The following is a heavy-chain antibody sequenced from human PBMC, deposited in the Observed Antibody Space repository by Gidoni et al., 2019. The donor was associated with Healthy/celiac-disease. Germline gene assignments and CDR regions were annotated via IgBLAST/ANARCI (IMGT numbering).Heavy chain of an antibody. V-gene: IGHV4-31*03. CDR2: IYYSGST. Sequence: QVQLQESGPGLVTPSQTLSLTCPFSGGSISSGGYYWSWIRQHPGNGLEWIGYIYYSGSTYYNPSLKSRVTISGDTSKNQFCLKRSSVTAADTAVYYCARRYCSGGSCYEGFDPWGQGTLVTVSS. CDR1: GGSISSGGYY. CDR3: ARRYCSGGSCYEGFDP. D-gene: IGHD2-15*01. J-gene: IGHJ5*02.